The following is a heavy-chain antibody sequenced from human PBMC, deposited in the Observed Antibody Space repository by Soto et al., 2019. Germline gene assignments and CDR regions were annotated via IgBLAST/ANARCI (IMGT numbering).Heavy chain of an antibody. CDR1: GFTFSSYA. V-gene: IGHV3-23*01. D-gene: IGHD3-10*01. Sequence: PGGSLRLSCAASGFTFSSYAMSWVRQAPGKGLEWVSAISGSGGSTYYADSVKGRFTISRDNSKNTLYLQMNSLRAEDTAVYYCAVYGSGSYPLGGYYYYMEVWGKGTPVTVAS. CDR3: AVYGSGSYPLGGYYYYMEV. J-gene: IGHJ6*03. CDR2: ISGSGGST.